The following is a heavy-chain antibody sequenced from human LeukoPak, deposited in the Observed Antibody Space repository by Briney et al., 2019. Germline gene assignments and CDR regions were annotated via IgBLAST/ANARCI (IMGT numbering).Heavy chain of an antibody. D-gene: IGHD3-22*01. Sequence: SGGSLRLSCAASGFTFSSYWMHWVRQTPGKGLVWVSHINPDGTTTNYADSVKGRFTISRDNAKNTLYLQMNSLRAEDTAVYYCVRGIRDYYGLDYWGQGTLVTVSS. CDR2: INPDGTTT. V-gene: IGHV3-74*01. J-gene: IGHJ4*02. CDR1: GFTFSSYW. CDR3: VRGIRDYYGLDY.